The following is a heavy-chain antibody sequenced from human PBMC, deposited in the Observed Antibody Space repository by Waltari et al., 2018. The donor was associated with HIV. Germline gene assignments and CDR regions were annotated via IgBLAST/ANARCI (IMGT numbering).Heavy chain of an antibody. V-gene: IGHV4-38-2*01. Sequence: QVQLQESGPGLVKSSETLSLTCAVSGYSISSGYSWGWIRPPPGKGLEWIGIIYHSGSTYYNPSLKSRVTISADTSNNQFSLKVSSVTAADTAVYYCARGQGLGTFDCWGQGTLVTVSS. J-gene: IGHJ4*02. CDR1: GYSISSGYS. CDR2: IYHSGST. CDR3: ARGQGLGTFDC. D-gene: IGHD6-19*01.